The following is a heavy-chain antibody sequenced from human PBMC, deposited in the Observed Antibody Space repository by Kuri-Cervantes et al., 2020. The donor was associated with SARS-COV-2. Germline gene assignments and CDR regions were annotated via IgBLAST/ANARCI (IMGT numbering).Heavy chain of an antibody. D-gene: IGHD2-2*01. V-gene: IGHV3-48*01. CDR2: ISSSSSTI. CDR3: AKVYGDIVVVPAAKYFQH. Sequence: GGSLRLSCAASGFIFSSHSMNWVRQAPGKGLEWVSYISSSSSTIYYADSVKGRFTISRDNSKNTLYLQMNSLRAEDTAVYYCAKVYGDIVVVPAAKYFQHWGQGTLVTVSS. J-gene: IGHJ1*01. CDR1: GFIFSSHS.